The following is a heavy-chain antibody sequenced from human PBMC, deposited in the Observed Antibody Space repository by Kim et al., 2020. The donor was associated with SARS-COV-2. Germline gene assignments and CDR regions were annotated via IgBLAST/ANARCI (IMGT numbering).Heavy chain of an antibody. CDR1: GGSISSSSYY. V-gene: IGHV4-39*01. D-gene: IGHD3-3*01. Sequence: SETLSLTCTVSGGSISSSSYYWGWIRQPPGKGLEWIGSIYYSGSTYYNPSLKSRVTISVDTSKNQFSLKLSSVTAAVKAVYYCARHPTANVLRFLEWLLSLDYWGQGTLFTVSS. CDR3: ARHPTANVLRFLEWLLSLDY. J-gene: IGHJ4*02. CDR2: IYYSGST.